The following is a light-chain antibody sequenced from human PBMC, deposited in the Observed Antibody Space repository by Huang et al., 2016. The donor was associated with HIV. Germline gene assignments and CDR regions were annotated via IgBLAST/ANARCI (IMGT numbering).Light chain of an antibody. Sequence: DIVMTQTPLSLSVIPGQPASISCKSSQSLLHTDGKTSLYWYLQKPGQSPHRLIDERSRRLSGVPDRFRGSGSGTDFTLKISRVEAEDVGVYYCMQGIHLPFTFGPGTKVDIK. CDR1: QSLLHTDGKTS. J-gene: IGKJ3*01. CDR2: ERS. V-gene: IGKV2-29*02. CDR3: MQGIHLPFT.